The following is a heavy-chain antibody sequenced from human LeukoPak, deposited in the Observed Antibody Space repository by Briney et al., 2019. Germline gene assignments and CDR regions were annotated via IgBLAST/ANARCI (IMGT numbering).Heavy chain of an antibody. CDR2: ISSGSRTI. CDR1: GFTFSGYS. J-gene: IGHJ4*02. D-gene: IGHD1-26*01. CDR3: ARESISGHRDFDY. V-gene: IGHV3-48*01. Sequence: GGSLRLSCAASGFTFSGYSTNWVRQAPGKGLEWLSYISSGSRTIYYADSVKGRFTVSRDNAKNSLYLQMNSLRAEDTAVYYCARESISGHRDFDYWGQGALVTVSS.